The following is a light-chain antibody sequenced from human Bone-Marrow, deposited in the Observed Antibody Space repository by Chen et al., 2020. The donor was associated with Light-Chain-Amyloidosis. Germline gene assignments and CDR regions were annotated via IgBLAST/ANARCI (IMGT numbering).Light chain of an antibody. Sequence: QSALTQPASVSGSPGQSITISCTGTTSDIGTYDFVSWYQQFPDRVPKLIIFNISVRSSGTSRRFSGSKAGNTASLTISGLQPDDEGVYFCASYAKGNIVVFGGGSTLTV. V-gene: IGLV2-23*02. CDR3: ASYAKGNIVV. CDR1: TSDIGTYDF. J-gene: IGLJ2*01. CDR2: NIS.